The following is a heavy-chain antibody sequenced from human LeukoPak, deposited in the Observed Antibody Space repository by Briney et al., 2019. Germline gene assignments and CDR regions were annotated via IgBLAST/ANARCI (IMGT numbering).Heavy chain of an antibody. D-gene: IGHD3-10*01. J-gene: IGHJ6*03. V-gene: IGHV3-7*01. CDR2: MKQDGSEK. CDR1: GLAFSSYG. CDR3: ARDRHGPGAGSYSFYYYYMDV. Sequence: GGSLSLSCAASGLAFSSYGMSWVRQAPGHGREGLGDMKQDGSEKYYVDSVKGRFTISRDNAKNSLYLQMNSLRAEDTAVYYCARDRHGPGAGSYSFYYYYMDVWGKGTTVTVSS.